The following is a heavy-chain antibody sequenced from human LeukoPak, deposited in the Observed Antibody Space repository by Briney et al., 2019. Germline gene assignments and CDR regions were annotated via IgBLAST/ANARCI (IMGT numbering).Heavy chain of an antibody. J-gene: IGHJ5*02. Sequence: ASVKVSCKASGYTFTSYYMHWVRQAPGQGLEWMGIINPSGGSTSYAQKFQGRVTMTRDTSTSTVYMELSSLRSEDTAVYYCARDGGTDIVVVPAARPINWFDPWGQGTLVTVSS. V-gene: IGHV1-46*01. CDR2: INPSGGST. CDR3: ARDGGTDIVVVPAARPINWFDP. CDR1: GYTFTSYY. D-gene: IGHD2-2*01.